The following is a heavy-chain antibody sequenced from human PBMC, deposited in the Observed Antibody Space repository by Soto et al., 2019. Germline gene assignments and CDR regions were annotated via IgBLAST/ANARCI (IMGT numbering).Heavy chain of an antibody. CDR1: GGSISSGGYY. V-gene: IGHV4-31*03. Sequence: PSETLSLTCTVSGGSISSGGYYWSWIRQHPGKGLELIGYIYYSGSTYYNPSLKSRVTISVDTSKNQFSLKLSSVTAADTAVYYCASTPCECRPPNSIHLCGQGTLVTVSS. J-gene: IGHJ5*02. CDR2: IYYSGST. CDR3: ASTPCECRPPNSIHL. D-gene: IGHD2-15*01.